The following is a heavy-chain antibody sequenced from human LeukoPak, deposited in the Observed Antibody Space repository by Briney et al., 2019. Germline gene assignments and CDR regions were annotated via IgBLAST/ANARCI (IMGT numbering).Heavy chain of an antibody. Sequence: LGGSLTLSCAASGFIFSNYGMHWVRQAPGKGLEWVALIRSDGTKTYYADSVEGRFTISRDNSKNTLYLQMYSLGADDTAVYYCAKRYCSSASCRSGMDVWGQGTTVTVSS. CDR1: GFIFSNYG. J-gene: IGHJ6*02. CDR3: AKRYCSSASCRSGMDV. V-gene: IGHV3-30*02. D-gene: IGHD2-2*01. CDR2: IRSDGTKT.